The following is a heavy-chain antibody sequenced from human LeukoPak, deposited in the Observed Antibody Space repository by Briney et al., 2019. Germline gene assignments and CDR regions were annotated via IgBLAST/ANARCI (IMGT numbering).Heavy chain of an antibody. CDR1: GYTFTSYD. V-gene: IGHV1-8*01. D-gene: IGHD3-22*01. Sequence: ASVKVSCKASGYTFTSYDINWVRQATGQGLEWMGWMNPNNGNTGYAQKFQGRVTMTRNTSISTAYMELSSLRSEDTAVYYCARGRGTYYYDSSGRDYWGQGTLVTVSS. CDR3: ARGRGTYYYDSSGRDY. J-gene: IGHJ4*02. CDR2: MNPNNGNT.